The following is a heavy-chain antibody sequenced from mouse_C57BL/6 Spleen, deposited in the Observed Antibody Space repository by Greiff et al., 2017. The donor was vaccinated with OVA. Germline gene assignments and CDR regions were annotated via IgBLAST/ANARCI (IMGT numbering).Heavy chain of an antibody. J-gene: IGHJ3*01. Sequence: QVQLQQPGTELVKPGASVKLSCKASGYTFTSYWMHWVKQRPGQGLEWIGNINPSNGGTNYNEKFKSKATLTVDKSSSTAYMQLSSLTSEDSAVYYGARWERWDDYGAWFAYWGQGTLVTVSA. D-gene: IGHD2-4*01. V-gene: IGHV1-53*01. CDR1: GYTFTSYW. CDR3: ARWERWDDYGAWFAY. CDR2: INPSNGGT.